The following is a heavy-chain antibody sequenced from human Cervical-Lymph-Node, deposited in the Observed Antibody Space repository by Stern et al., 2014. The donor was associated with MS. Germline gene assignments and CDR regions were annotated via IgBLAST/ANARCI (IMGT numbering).Heavy chain of an antibody. Sequence: QAQLQESGPGLVKPSETLSLTCTVSYDSISSYYWTWLRQPPGKGLEWIGYINYRRIPNYNPALKSRVTISVDTSKNQFSLKLTSVTAADTAVYYCARAFSDYHDSTPGYWGQGTLVTVSS. J-gene: IGHJ4*02. CDR1: YDSISSYY. V-gene: IGHV4-59*01. CDR3: ARAFSDYHDSTPGY. D-gene: IGHD3-22*01. CDR2: INYRRIP.